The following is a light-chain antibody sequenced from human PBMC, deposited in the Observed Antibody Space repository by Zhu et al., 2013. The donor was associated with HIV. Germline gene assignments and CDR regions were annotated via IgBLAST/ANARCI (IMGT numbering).Light chain of an antibody. CDR1: QDISTY. CDR2: DAH. Sequence: DIQLTQSPSFLSSSVGDRVTITCRASQDISTYLAWFQQKPGKAPNLLIYDAHTLQSGVPSRFSGSGSGTEFTLTISSLQPEDIATYYCQQYDNLSFGQGTRLEIK. CDR3: QQYDNLS. V-gene: IGKV1-9*01. J-gene: IGKJ5*01.